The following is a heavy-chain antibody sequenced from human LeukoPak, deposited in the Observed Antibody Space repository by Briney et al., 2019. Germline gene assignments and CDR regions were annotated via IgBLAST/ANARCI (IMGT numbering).Heavy chain of an antibody. CDR3: SLLAVASPQDY. D-gene: IGHD6-19*01. J-gene: IGHJ4*02. V-gene: IGHV3-48*03. Sequence: GGSLRLSCAASGFSFSSYEMLWVRQAPGKGLEWVSDISSSGSTTYYADSVRGRFTTSRDNAKNLLYLQMHSLRAEDTAIYYCSLLAVASPQDYWGQGTLVTVSS. CDR2: ISSSGSTT. CDR1: GFSFSSYE.